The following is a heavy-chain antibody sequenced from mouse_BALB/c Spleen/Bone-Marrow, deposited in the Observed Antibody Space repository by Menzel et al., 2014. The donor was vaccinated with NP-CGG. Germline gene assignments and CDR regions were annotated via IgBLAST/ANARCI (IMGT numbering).Heavy chain of an antibody. J-gene: IGHJ2*01. V-gene: IGHV5-6*01. CDR3: ARLGRDYFDY. Sequence: EVKLMESGGDLVKPGGSLKLSCAASGFTFSSHGMSWVRLTPDKRLEWVATISSGGSYTYYPDSVKGRFTISRDNAKNTLYLQMSSLKSEDTAMYYCARLGRDYFDYWGQGTTLTVSP. D-gene: IGHD4-1*01. CDR2: ISSGGSYT. CDR1: GFTFSSHG.